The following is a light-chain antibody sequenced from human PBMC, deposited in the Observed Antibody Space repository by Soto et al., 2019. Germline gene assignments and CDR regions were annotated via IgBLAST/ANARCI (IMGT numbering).Light chain of an antibody. CDR1: SANIGNND. V-gene: IGLV1-51*01. CDR3: GTWDSRLRTGL. J-gene: IGLJ1*01. Sequence: QAGLTKAPSVYAEQGQKVPISCSGSSANIGNNDVSWYQQVPGTAPKLLIYDNNKRPSGIPDRFSGSKSGTSATLGITGLQTGDEADYYCGTWDSRLRTGLFGTGPKVTVL. CDR2: DNN.